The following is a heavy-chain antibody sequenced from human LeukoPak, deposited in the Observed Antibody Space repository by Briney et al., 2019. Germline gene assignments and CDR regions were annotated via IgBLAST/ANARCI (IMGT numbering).Heavy chain of an antibody. CDR2: ISAYNGNT. J-gene: IGHJ4*02. CDR3: ARARPAPDY. V-gene: IGHV1-18*01. CDR1: GGTFSSYA. Sequence: ASVKVSCKASGGTFSSYAISWVRQAPGQGLEWMGWISAYNGNTNYAQKLQGRVTMTTDTSTSTAYMELRSLRSDDTAVYYCARARPAPDYWGQGTLVSVSS.